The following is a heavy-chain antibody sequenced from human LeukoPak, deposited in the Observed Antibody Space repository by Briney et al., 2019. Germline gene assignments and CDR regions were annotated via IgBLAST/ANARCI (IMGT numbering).Heavy chain of an antibody. V-gene: IGHV1-2*02. J-gene: IGHJ5*02. CDR3: ARGLILLSNWFDP. Sequence: ASVKVSCAASGYTFTDFLIHWVRQAPGQGLEWVASINPNSGDTTVARRFRGRVAMTRDTSITTAYMVLRRLNSDDTAVYYCARGLILLSNWFDPWGQGTVVIVSS. CDR1: GYTFTDFL. CDR2: INPNSGDT.